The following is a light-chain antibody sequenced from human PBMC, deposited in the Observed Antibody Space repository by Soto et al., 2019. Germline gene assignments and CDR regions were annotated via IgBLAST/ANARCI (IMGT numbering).Light chain of an antibody. J-gene: IGKJ1*01. CDR3: QQYDNWPPWT. CDR1: ESVGSN. Sequence: ETVMTQSPATLSVSPGEKATLSCRASESVGSNLAWYQQKPGQAPRLLIYGASTRATGIPARFSGSGSGTELTLTISSLQSEDVALYYCQQYDNWPPWTFGQGTKVEI. V-gene: IGKV3-15*01. CDR2: GAS.